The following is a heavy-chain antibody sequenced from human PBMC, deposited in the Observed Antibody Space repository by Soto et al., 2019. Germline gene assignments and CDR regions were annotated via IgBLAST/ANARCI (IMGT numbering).Heavy chain of an antibody. CDR1: GYTFTGYY. D-gene: IGHD1-26*01. Sequence: ASVKVSCKASGYTFTGYYMHWVRQAPVQGLEWMGWINPNSGGTNYAQKFQGWVTMTRDTSISTAYMELSRLRSDDTAVYYCARDARIVGAQDYYYVMDVWGQGTTVTVSS. CDR2: INPNSGGT. J-gene: IGHJ6*02. CDR3: ARDARIVGAQDYYYVMDV. V-gene: IGHV1-2*04.